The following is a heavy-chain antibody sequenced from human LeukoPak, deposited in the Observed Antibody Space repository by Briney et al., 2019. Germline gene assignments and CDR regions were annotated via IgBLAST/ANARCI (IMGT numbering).Heavy chain of an antibody. J-gene: IGHJ4*02. CDR2: IYYSGNT. CDR3: ARGRYTFDY. Sequence: PSETLSLTCTVSGGSISSSNYYWGWIRQPPGKGLEWIGSIYYSGNTYYNPSLKSRVTISVDTSKNQFSLKLTSVTAADTAVYYCARGRYTFDYWGQGTLVTVSS. CDR1: GGSISSSNYY. V-gene: IGHV4-39*01. D-gene: IGHD1-1*01.